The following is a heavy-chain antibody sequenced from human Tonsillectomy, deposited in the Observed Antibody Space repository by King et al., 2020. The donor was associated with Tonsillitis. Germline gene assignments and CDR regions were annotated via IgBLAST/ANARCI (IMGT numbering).Heavy chain of an antibody. V-gene: IGHV3-9*01. Sequence: VQLVESGGGLVQPGRSLRLSCAASGFTFDDYAMHWVRQVPGKGLEWVSGISWNNGSIDYADSVKGRLTISRDNAKNSLYLQMNRLRSEDTALYYCAKSIYYDSSGYYYPIDYWGQGTLVTVSS. CDR3: AKSIYYDSSGYYYPIDY. CDR1: GFTFDDYA. D-gene: IGHD3-22*01. J-gene: IGHJ4*02. CDR2: ISWNNGSI.